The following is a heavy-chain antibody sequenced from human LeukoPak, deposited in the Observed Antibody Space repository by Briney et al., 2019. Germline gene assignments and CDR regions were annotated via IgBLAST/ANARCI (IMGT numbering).Heavy chain of an antibody. V-gene: IGHV3-23*01. Sequence: RGASLRLSCSATGLTFISYAMSAVREAPGKGLEWVSAISGIGGSTYYADSVKGRFTISRDNSTNPLYLQMNSLRAEDTAVYYCAKATYYDILTAAYYFDYWGQGTLVTVSS. CDR3: AKATYYDILTAAYYFDY. CDR1: GLTFISYA. CDR2: ISGIGGST. D-gene: IGHD3-9*01. J-gene: IGHJ4*02.